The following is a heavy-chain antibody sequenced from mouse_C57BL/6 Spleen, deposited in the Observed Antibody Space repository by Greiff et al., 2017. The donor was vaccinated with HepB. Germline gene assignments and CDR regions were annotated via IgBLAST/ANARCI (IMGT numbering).Heavy chain of an antibody. Sequence: QVQLQQSGPGLVQPSQSLSITCTVSGFSLTSYGVHWVRQSPGKGLEWLGVIWSGGSTDYNAAFISRLSISKDDSKSQVFFKMNSLQADDTAIYYWARKDAYSRYYYAMDYWGQGTSVTVSS. CDR2: IWSGGST. J-gene: IGHJ4*01. D-gene: IGHD2-10*01. CDR3: ARKDAYSRYYYAMDY. CDR1: GFSLTSYG. V-gene: IGHV2-2*01.